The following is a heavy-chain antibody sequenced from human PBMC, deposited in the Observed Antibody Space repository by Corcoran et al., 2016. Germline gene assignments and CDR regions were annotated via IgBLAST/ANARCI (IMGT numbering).Heavy chain of an antibody. CDR2: INPNSGGT. D-gene: IGHD2-15*01. J-gene: IGHJ6*02. Sequence: QVQLVQSGAEVKKPGASVKVSCKASGYTFTGYYMHWVRQAPGQGLEWMGWINPNSGGTNYAQKFQGRVTMTRDTSISTAYMELSRLRSDDTAVYYGARGGRVVAATQETIYYYYGMDVWGQGTTVTVSS. CDR1: GYTFTGYY. V-gene: IGHV1-2*02. CDR3: ARGGRVVAATQETIYYYYGMDV.